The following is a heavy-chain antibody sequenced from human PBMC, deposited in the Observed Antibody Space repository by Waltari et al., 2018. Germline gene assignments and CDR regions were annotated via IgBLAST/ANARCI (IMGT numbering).Heavy chain of an antibody. D-gene: IGHD4-17*01. CDR3: ARGARRTSVTTGWWYFDV. J-gene: IGHJ2*01. V-gene: IGHV3-74*01. Sequence: EVQLVESGGGLVQPGGSLRLSCAASGFTYSVYWMHWVRQAPGKGLVWVSRSNSDGSSTSYADSVKGRFTISKDNAKNTVYLQMNSLRVEDTAIYYCARGARRTSVTTGWWYFDVWGRGTLVTVSS. CDR1: GFTYSVYW. CDR2: SNSDGSST.